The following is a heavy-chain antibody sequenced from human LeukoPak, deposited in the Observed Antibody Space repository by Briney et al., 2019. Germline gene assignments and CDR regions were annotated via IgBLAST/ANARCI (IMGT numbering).Heavy chain of an antibody. CDR2: INPNSGGT. CDR3: ARDRYSSSPPFDY. D-gene: IGHD6-6*01. CDR1: GYTFTGYY. J-gene: IGHJ4*02. Sequence: ASVKVSCKASGYTFTGYYIHWVRQAPGQGLEWMGWINPNSGGTNYAQKFQGRVTMTRDTSISTAYMELSRLRSDDTAVYYCARDRYSSSPPFDYWGQGTLVTVSS. V-gene: IGHV1-2*02.